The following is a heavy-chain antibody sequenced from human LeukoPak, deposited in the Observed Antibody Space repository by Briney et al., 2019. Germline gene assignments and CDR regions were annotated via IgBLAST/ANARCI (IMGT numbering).Heavy chain of an antibody. Sequence: GESLKISCKGSGYSFTSYWIGWVRQMPGKGLEWMGLIYPGDSNTRYSPSFQGQVTISVDKSISTAYLQWSSLKASDTAMYYCARFAYTSSLDYWGQGTLVTVSS. CDR1: GYSFTSYW. J-gene: IGHJ4*02. V-gene: IGHV5-51*01. CDR2: IYPGDSNT. CDR3: ARFAYTSSLDY. D-gene: IGHD6-13*01.